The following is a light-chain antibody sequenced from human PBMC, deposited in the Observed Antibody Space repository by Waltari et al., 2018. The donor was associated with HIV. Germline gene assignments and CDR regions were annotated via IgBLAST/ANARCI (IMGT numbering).Light chain of an antibody. J-gene: IGLJ2*01. V-gene: IGLV2-8*01. CDR3: SSLAKRDGFYVL. Sequence: QSALTQPPSAAGSPGQSVALSCTGTNSDIGTYDYVSWYQQHPGKAPKLVISEVTKRPSGVCDGSSGYKSGNTAFLTVSGLQAEDEADYYCSSLAKRDGFYVLFGGGTRLTVL. CDR2: EVT. CDR1: NSDIGTYDY.